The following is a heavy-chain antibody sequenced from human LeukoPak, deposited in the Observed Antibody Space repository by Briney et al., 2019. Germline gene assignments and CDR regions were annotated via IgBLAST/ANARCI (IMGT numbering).Heavy chain of an antibody. D-gene: IGHD3-22*01. V-gene: IGHV3-30*18. J-gene: IGHJ3*02. CDR3: AKVFYDSSGYYLGDDAFDI. Sequence: GGSLRLSCAASGFTFSSYGMHWVRQAPGKGLEWVAVISYDGSNKYYADSVNGRFTISRDNSKNTLYLQMNSLRAEDTAVYYCAKVFYDSSGYYLGDDAFDIWGQGTMVTVSS. CDR1: GFTFSSYG. CDR2: ISYDGSNK.